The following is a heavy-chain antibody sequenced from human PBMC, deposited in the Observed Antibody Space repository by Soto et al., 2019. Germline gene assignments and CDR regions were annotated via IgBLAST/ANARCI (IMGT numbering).Heavy chain of an antibody. V-gene: IGHV4-34*01. Sequence: SETLSLTCAVYGGSFSGYYWSWIRQPPGKGLEWIGEINHSGSTNYNPSLKSRVTISVDTSKNQFSLKLSSVTAADTAVYYCARGGGITMVRGVIIPPAHFDYWGQGTLVTVSS. J-gene: IGHJ4*02. CDR2: INHSGST. CDR3: ARGGGITMVRGVIIPPAHFDY. CDR1: GGSFSGYY. D-gene: IGHD3-10*01.